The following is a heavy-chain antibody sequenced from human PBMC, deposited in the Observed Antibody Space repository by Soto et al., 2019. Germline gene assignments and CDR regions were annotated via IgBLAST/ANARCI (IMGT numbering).Heavy chain of an antibody. Sequence: GASVKVSCKASGYTFTSYGISWVRQAPGQGLEWMGWISAYNGNTNYAQKLQGRVTMTTDTSTSTAYMELRSLRSDDTAVYYCAREDRGNRFLEWLPYYYYGMDVSGQGTTVTVSS. J-gene: IGHJ6*02. CDR2: ISAYNGNT. CDR3: AREDRGNRFLEWLPYYYYGMDV. V-gene: IGHV1-18*04. CDR1: GYTFTSYG. D-gene: IGHD3-3*01.